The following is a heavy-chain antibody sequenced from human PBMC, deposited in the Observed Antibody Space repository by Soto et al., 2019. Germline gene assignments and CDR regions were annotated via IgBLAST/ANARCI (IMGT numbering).Heavy chain of an antibody. CDR1: GAYGFNFSDDH. CDR3: ARLMGTSFDL. J-gene: IGHJ4*02. Sequence: PWGSLLLASAASGAYGFNFSDDHMYWVRQGPGKGLEWVGRARNKVNSYTTAYAASVKGRFTISRDDSKKSLYLQMNSLKTEDTAVYFCARLMGTSFDLWGQGTLVTVSS. CDR2: ARNKVNSYTT. V-gene: IGHV3-72*01. D-gene: IGHD2-8*01.